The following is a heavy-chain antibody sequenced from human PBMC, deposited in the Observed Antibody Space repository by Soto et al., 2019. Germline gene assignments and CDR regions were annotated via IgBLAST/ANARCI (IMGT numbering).Heavy chain of an antibody. D-gene: IGHD3-22*01. CDR1: GGSISSDDYY. V-gene: IGHV4-30-4*01. J-gene: IGHJ1*01. Sequence: SETLSLTCPVSGGSISSDDYYWSWIRPAPGRGLEWIGYIHSSGSIYYNPSLKSRATMSIDTARNQFSLKVSSVTVADTAVYYCARDLDGLHDDNSGPYPRPGWGQGTLVTVS. CDR3: ARDLDGLHDDNSGPYPRPG. CDR2: IHSSGSI.